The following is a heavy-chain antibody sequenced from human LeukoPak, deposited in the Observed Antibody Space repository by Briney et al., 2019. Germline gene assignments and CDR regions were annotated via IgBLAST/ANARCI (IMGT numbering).Heavy chain of an antibody. J-gene: IGHJ4*02. CDR1: GFTFSSYE. CDR3: AKDDDWLRFEH. Sequence: AGGSLRLSCAASGFTFSSYEMNWARQAPGKVLEWVSYISSSGSTIYYADSVKGRFTISRDNAKNSLYLQMNSLIAEDTAIYYCAKDDDWLRFEHWGRGTPVSVSS. CDR2: ISSSGSTI. V-gene: IGHV3-48*03. D-gene: IGHD5-12*01.